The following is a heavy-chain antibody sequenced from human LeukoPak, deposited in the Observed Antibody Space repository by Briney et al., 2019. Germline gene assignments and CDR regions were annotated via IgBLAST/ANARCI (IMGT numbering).Heavy chain of an antibody. V-gene: IGHV4-34*01. D-gene: IGHD2-8*01. CDR3: ASGGVGPRLQN. Sequence: SETLSLTCAVYGGSFSGYYWTWICQPPGKGREWHGEVNQRGGISYNPSLKSRVSISVDTSKNQFSLKLTSVTAADTAVYFCASGGVGPRLQNWGQGSLVTVSS. CDR2: VNQRGGI. J-gene: IGHJ4*02. CDR1: GGSFSGYY.